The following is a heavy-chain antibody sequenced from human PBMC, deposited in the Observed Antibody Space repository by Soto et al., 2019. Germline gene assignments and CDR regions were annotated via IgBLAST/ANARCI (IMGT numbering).Heavy chain of an antibody. CDR1: GFTFSDYY. D-gene: IGHD3-22*01. J-gene: IGHJ4*02. CDR3: ARNVAYDSSGWYHDY. CDR2: ISSSSSYT. Sequence: QVQLVESGGGLVKPGGSLRLSCAASGFTFSDYYMSWIRQAPGKGLVWVSYISSSSSYTNYADSVKGRFTISRDNAKNSLYLQMNSLRAEDPAVYYCARNVAYDSSGWYHDYWGQGTLVTVSS. V-gene: IGHV3-11*06.